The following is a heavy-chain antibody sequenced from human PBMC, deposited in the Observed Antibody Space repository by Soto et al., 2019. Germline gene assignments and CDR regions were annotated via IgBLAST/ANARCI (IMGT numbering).Heavy chain of an antibody. J-gene: IGHJ5*02. D-gene: IGHD2-8*02. CDR1: GFTFGSYA. CDR2: ISGGGSGT. Sequence: EMQLSESGGGLVQPGGSLRLSCAASGFTFGSYAMSWVRQAPGKGLEWVSAISGGGSGTYYAVSVKGRFTISRDNSKKTLFLQMNSLRVEDTAIYYCAKDPKSTVRFNWFDPWGQGTLVTVSS. CDR3: AKDPKSTVRFNWFDP. V-gene: IGHV3-23*01.